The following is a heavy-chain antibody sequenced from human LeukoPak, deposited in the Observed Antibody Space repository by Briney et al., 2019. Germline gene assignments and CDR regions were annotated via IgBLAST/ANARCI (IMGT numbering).Heavy chain of an antibody. Sequence: SGTSLRLSCAASGFTSSSSGMHWVRRAPGKGLEWVAVIWYDGGKKYYADSVKGRFTISRDNSKNTLYLQMNSVRAEDTAVYYCARDKDYHFDYWGQGTLVTVSS. CDR2: IWYDGGKK. CDR3: ARDKDYHFDY. CDR1: GFTSSSSG. V-gene: IGHV3-33*01. J-gene: IGHJ4*02. D-gene: IGHD4-11*01.